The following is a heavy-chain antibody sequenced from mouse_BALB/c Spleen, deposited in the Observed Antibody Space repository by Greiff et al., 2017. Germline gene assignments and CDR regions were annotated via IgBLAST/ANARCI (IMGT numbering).Heavy chain of an antibody. V-gene: IGHV3-2*02. CDR2: ISYSGST. Sequence: EVKLVESGPGLVKPSQSLSLTCTVTGYSITSDYAWNWIRQFPGNKLEWMGYISYSGSTSYNPSLKSRISITRDTSKNQFFLQLNSVTTEDTATYYCARGGTGTKDYWGQGTTLTVSS. CDR3: ARGGTGTKDY. J-gene: IGHJ2*01. D-gene: IGHD4-1*01. CDR1: GYSITSDYA.